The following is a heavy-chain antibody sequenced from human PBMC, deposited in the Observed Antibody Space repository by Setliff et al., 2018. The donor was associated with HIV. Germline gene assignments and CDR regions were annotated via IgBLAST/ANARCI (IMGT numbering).Heavy chain of an antibody. D-gene: IGHD3-22*01. CDR1: GGSVSSNNYY. V-gene: IGHV4-39*01. J-gene: IGHJ5*02. CDR2: IYNSWRT. CDR3: ARRNYYDSSDYPA. Sequence: SETLSLTCIVSGGSVSSNNYYWGWIRQPPGMGLEWIGSIYNSWRTYYNPSLKSRVTISVDTSKNQFSLRLSSVTAADTAVYYCARRNYYDSSDYPAWGQGALVTVSS.